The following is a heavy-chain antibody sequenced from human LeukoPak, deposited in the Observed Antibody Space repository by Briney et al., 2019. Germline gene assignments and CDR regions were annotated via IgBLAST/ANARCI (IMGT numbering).Heavy chain of an antibody. CDR3: ARGDIVVVPAAYDYYYYMDV. CDR2: INHSGST. D-gene: IGHD2-2*01. CDR1: GGSFSGYY. V-gene: IGHV4-34*01. J-gene: IGHJ6*03. Sequence: SETLSLTCAVYGGSFSGYYWSWNRQPPGKGLEWIGEINHSGSTNYNPSLESRVTISVDTSKNQFSLKLSSVTAADTSVYYCARGDIVVVPAAYDYYYYMDVWGKGTTVTVSS.